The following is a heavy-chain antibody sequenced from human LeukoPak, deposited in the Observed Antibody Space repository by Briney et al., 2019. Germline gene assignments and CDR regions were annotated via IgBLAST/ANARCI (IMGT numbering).Heavy chain of an antibody. CDR2: IKPDGSEK. V-gene: IGHV3-7*01. D-gene: IGHD6-19*01. CDR3: ARDRGYSSFDY. Sequence: GGSLRLSCAASGFTFSSYSMNWVRQAPGKGLEWVASIKPDGSEKYSVDSVKGRFTISRDNAKNSLYLQMNSLRAEDTAVYYCARDRGYSSFDYWGQGTLVTVSS. J-gene: IGHJ4*02. CDR1: GFTFSSYS.